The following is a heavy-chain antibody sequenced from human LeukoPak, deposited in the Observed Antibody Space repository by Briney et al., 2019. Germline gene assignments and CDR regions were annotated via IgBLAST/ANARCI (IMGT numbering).Heavy chain of an antibody. V-gene: IGHV3-49*03. J-gene: IGHJ4*02. CDR3: TRAPGRGSSSYYFDY. CDR1: GFTFGDYT. CDR2: FRSKAYGGTT. Sequence: GGSLRLSCTASGFTFGDYTMSWFRQAPGKGLEWVTFFRSKAYGGTTEYAASVKGRFTISRDDSKRITYLQMNSLKTEDTAVYYRTRAPGRGSSSYYFDYWGQGTLVTVSS. D-gene: IGHD6-6*01.